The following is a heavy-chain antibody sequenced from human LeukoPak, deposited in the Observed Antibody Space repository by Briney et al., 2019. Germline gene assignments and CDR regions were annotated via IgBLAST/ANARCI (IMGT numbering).Heavy chain of an antibody. D-gene: IGHD3-22*01. V-gene: IGHV3-23*01. CDR1: GFTFSSYA. J-gene: IGHJ4*02. CDR3: ARVLLTYYYDSSSDY. CDR2: ISGSGDNT. Sequence: GGSLRLSCAASGFTFSSYAISWVRQAPGKGLEWVSAISGSGDNTYYAESVRGRFTISRDNSKNTLYLQMNSLRAEDTAVYYCARVLLTYYYDSSSDYWGQGTLVTVSS.